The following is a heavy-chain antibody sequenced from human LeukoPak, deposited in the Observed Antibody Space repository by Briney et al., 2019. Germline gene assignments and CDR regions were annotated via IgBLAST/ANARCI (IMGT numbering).Heavy chain of an antibody. CDR3: ATQTQYYYDSSGYYRDY. CDR1: GGSISSYY. Sequence: PSETLSLTCTVSGGSISSYYWSWIRQPPGKGLEWIGSIYYSGSTYYNPSLKSRVTISVDTSKNQFSLKLSSVTAADTAVYYCATQTQYYYDSSGYYRDYWGQGTLVTVSS. J-gene: IGHJ4*02. CDR2: IYYSGST. D-gene: IGHD3-22*01. V-gene: IGHV4-39*07.